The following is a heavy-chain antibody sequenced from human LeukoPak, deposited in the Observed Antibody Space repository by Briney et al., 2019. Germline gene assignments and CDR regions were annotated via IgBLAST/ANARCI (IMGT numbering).Heavy chain of an antibody. CDR2: IYYSGST. V-gene: IGHV4-39*07. Sequence: SETLSLTCTVSGGSISSSSYYWGWIRQPPGKGLEWIGSIYYSGSTYYNPSLKSRVTISVDTSKNQFSLNLRSVTAADTAVYYCARGSDDYGDYYFFDYWGQGTLVTVSS. CDR1: GGSISSSSYY. CDR3: ARGSDDYGDYYFFDY. J-gene: IGHJ4*02. D-gene: IGHD4-17*01.